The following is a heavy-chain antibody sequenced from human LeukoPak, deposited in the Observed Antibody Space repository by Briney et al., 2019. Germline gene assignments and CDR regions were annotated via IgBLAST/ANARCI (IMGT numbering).Heavy chain of an antibody. CDR2: INPSGGST. CDR1: GYTFTSYY. V-gene: IGHV1-46*01. CDR3: ARDRAPYDSSGYLLDY. J-gene: IGHJ4*02. D-gene: IGHD3-22*01. Sequence: ASVTVSCKASGYTFTSYYMHWVRQAPGQGLEWMGIINPSGGSTSYAQKFQGRVTMTRDTSTSTVYMELSSLRSEDTAVYYCARDRAPYDSSGYLLDYWGQGTLVTVSS.